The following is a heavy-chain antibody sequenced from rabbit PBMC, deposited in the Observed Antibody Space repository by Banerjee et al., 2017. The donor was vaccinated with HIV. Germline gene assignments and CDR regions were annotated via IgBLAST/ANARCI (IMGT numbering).Heavy chain of an antibody. CDR1: GFSFSSSYW. Sequence: QSLEESGGDLVKPGASLTLTCTASGFSFSSSYWMHWVRQAPGKGLEWIACIYAGSSSTTYYATWAKGRFTISKTSSTTVTLQMTSLTVADTATYFCGRVLSGWGLTLFNLWGPGTLVTVS. J-gene: IGHJ4*01. V-gene: IGHV1S40*01. CDR2: IYAGSSSTT. D-gene: IGHD4-1*01. CDR3: GRVLSGWGLTLFNL.